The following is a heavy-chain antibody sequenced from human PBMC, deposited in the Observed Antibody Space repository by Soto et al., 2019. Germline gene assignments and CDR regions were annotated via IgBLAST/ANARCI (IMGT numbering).Heavy chain of an antibody. CDR3: AGGTPIISGTTGGY. Sequence: QVQLVESGGGVVQPGTSLRLSCEGSGITLSSYAMHWVRQAPGKGLEWVAVISSDGKNKYYAASVKGRFSISRDSSKNAMYLQVNSLRTEDTAVYYCAGGTPIISGTTGGYWGQGTLVTVSS. D-gene: IGHD1-20*01. CDR1: GITLSSYA. V-gene: IGHV3-30*04. CDR2: ISSDGKNK. J-gene: IGHJ4*02.